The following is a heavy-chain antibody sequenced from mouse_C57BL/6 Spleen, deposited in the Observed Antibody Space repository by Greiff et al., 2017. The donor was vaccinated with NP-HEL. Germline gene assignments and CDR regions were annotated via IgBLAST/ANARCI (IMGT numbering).Heavy chain of an antibody. CDR1: GYTFTSYW. CDR2: IDPNSGGP. J-gene: IGHJ1*03. Sequence: QVQLQQAGAELVKPGASVKLSCKASGYTFTSYWMHWVKQRPGRGLEWIGRIDPNSGGPKYNEKFKSKATLTVDKPSSTAYMQLSSLTSEDSAVYYCARCYYYGSSYKGYFDVWGTGTTVTVSS. V-gene: IGHV1-72*01. CDR3: ARCYYYGSSYKGYFDV. D-gene: IGHD1-1*01.